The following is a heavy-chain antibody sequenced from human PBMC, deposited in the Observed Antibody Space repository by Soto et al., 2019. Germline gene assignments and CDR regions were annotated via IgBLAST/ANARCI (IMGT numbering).Heavy chain of an antibody. CDR2: VYYRGRS. D-gene: IGHD4-17*01. J-gene: IGHJ4*02. Sequence: SETLSLTCTVSVGSFTNSSYYWGWIRQSPGKGLEWIGSVYYRGRSYSKSSVKSRVTISVDTSKNQFSLNFNSVTASDTALYYCVSQRTTVLTQAYFDYWGPGALVTVS. CDR1: VGSFTNSSYY. V-gene: IGHV4-39*01. CDR3: VSQRTTVLTQAYFDY.